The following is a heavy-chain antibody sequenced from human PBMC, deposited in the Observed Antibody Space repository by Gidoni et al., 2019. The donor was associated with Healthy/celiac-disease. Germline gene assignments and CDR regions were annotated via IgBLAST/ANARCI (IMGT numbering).Heavy chain of an antibody. CDR3: ARALQVVAARPFDY. CDR1: GGSISSGGYY. CDR2: IYYSGST. J-gene: IGHJ4*02. Sequence: QVQLQESGPGLVKPSQPLSLTCTVSGGSISSGGYYWSWIRQHPGKGLEWIGYIYYSGSTYYNPSLKSRVTISVDTSKNQFSLKLSSVTAADTAVYYCARALQVVAARPFDYWGQGTLVTVSS. D-gene: IGHD2-15*01. V-gene: IGHV4-31*03.